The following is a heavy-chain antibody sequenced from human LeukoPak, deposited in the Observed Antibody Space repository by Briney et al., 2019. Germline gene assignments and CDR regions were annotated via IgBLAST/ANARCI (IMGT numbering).Heavy chain of an antibody. V-gene: IGHV4-59*01. CDR3: ARGNSSSWYYYYYYMDV. CDR2: IYYSGST. J-gene: IGHJ6*03. Sequence: SETLSLTCTVSGGSISSYYWSWIRQPPGKGLEWIGYIYYSGSTNYNPSLKSRVTISVDTSKNQFPLKLSSVTAADTAVYYCARGNSSSWYYYYYYMDVWGKGTTVTVSS. CDR1: GGSISSYY. D-gene: IGHD6-13*01.